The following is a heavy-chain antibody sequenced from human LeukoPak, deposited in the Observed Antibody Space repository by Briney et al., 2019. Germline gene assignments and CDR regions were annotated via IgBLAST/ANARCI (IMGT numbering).Heavy chain of an antibody. Sequence: GGSLRLSCAASGFTFRVYVMQWVRQAPGKGLEWVSYISGRGDTIYYADSVKGRFTISRDNARNSLYLQMNSLRSEDTALYYCARGDYYGSQNYTYDIWGQGTMVTVSS. CDR2: ISGRGDTI. D-gene: IGHD3-10*01. CDR1: GFTFRVYV. J-gene: IGHJ3*02. CDR3: ARGDYYGSQNYTYDI. V-gene: IGHV3-48*03.